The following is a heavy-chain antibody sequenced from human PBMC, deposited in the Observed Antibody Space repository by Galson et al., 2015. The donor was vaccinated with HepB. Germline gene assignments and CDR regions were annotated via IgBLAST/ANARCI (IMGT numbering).Heavy chain of an antibody. D-gene: IGHD6-25*01. V-gene: IGHV3-15*01. J-gene: IGHJ4*02. CDR2: IKSKIDGGTT. Sequence: SLRLSCAASGFTFSNAWMNWVRQAPGKGLEWVGHIKSKIDGGTTDYAAPVKGRFTISRDDSKNTLYLQMNSLKTEDTAIYYCATFLSGSVNWGQGTLVTTSS. CDR1: GFTFSNAW. CDR3: ATFLSGSVN.